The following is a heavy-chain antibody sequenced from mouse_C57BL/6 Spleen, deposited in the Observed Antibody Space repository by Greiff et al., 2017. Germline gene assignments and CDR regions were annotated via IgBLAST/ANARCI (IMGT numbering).Heavy chain of an antibody. J-gene: IGHJ4*01. Sequence: QVQLKQSGAELVRPGASVTLSCKASGYTFTDYEMHWVKQTPVHGLEWIGAIDPETGGTAYNQKFKGKAILTADKSSSTAYMELRSLTSEDSAVYYCTRDGCDVYYAMDYWGQGTSVTVAS. CDR1: GYTFTDYE. D-gene: IGHD2-2*01. V-gene: IGHV1-15*01. CDR3: TRDGCDVYYAMDY. CDR2: IDPETGGT.